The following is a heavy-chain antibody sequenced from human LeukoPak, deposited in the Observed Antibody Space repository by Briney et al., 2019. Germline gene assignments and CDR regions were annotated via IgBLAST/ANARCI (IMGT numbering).Heavy chain of an antibody. V-gene: IGHV3-30*02. CDR2: IRYDGSNK. CDR1: GITVSSYG. D-gene: IGHD6-6*01. CDR3: AKDRSSSSFPDAFDI. Sequence: GGSLRLSCVASGITVSSYGMHWVRQAPGKGLEWVAFIRYDGSNKYYADSVKGRFTISRDTSKNTLYLQMNSLRAEDTAVYYCAKDRSSSSFPDAFDIWGQGTMVTVSS. J-gene: IGHJ3*02.